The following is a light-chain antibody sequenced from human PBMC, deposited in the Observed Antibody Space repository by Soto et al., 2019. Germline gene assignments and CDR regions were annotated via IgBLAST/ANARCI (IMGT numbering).Light chain of an antibody. Sequence: EIVMTQSPATLSVSPGERNTISCRASQSVSSNLAWYQQKPGQAPRLLIYGASTRATGIPARFSGSGSGTEFTLTISSLQSEDFAVYYCQQYNNWPRTFGQGTKVDIK. CDR3: QQYNNWPRT. CDR2: GAS. V-gene: IGKV3-15*01. J-gene: IGKJ1*01. CDR1: QSVSSN.